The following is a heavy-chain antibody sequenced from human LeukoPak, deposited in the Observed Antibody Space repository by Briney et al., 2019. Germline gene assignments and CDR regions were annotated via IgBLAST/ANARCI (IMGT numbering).Heavy chain of an antibody. J-gene: IGHJ4*02. CDR1: GFSFSSYE. CDR3: ARDQVL. CDR2: ISASGTVT. Sequence: PGGSLRLSCAASGFSFSSYEMNWVRQAPGKGLEWISYISASGTVTHYADSVEGRFIISRDNGKNSLYLQMNSLRGEDTAVYYCARDQVLWGQGTLVTVSS. D-gene: IGHD3-10*01. V-gene: IGHV3-48*03.